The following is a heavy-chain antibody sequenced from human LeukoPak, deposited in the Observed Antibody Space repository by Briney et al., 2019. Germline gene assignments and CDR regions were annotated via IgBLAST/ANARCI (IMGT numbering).Heavy chain of an antibody. CDR2: ISSSGSTI. Sequence: GGSLRLSCAASGFTFSDYYMSWIRQAPGKGLEWVSYISSSGSTIYYADSVKGRFTISRDNAKNSVCLQMNSLRAEDTAVYYCASDITHDYSNYGRGYYYMDVWGKGTTVTVSS. V-gene: IGHV3-11*04. CDR3: ASDITHDYSNYGRGYYYMDV. J-gene: IGHJ6*03. CDR1: GFTFSDYY. D-gene: IGHD4-11*01.